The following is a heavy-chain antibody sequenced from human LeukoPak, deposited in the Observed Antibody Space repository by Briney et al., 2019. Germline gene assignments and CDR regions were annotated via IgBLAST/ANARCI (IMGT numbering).Heavy chain of an antibody. V-gene: IGHV3-23*01. CDR3: AKEGTYCGGDCYWVEY. D-gene: IGHD2-21*02. J-gene: IGHJ4*02. Sequence: GGSLRLSCTASGFTFSSCAMSWVRQVPGKGLEWVSAISDNGGRTYYADSVRGRFTISRDNSKNTVYLLMNSLRAEDTAVYYCAKEGTYCGGDCYWVEYWGQGTLVTVSS. CDR2: ISDNGGRT. CDR1: GFTFSSCA.